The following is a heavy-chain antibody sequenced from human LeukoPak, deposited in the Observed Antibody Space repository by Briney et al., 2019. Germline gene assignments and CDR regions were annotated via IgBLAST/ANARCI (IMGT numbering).Heavy chain of an antibody. Sequence: GRSLRLSCAASGFTFDDYAMHWVRQAPGKGLEWVSGISWNGGSIGYADSVKGRFTISRDNSKNTLSLQMNSLRAEDTAVYYCARALGEYYDFWSGYGYYFDYWGQGTLVTVSS. CDR1: GFTFDDYA. V-gene: IGHV3-9*01. J-gene: IGHJ4*02. D-gene: IGHD3-3*01. CDR2: ISWNGGSI. CDR3: ARALGEYYDFWSGYGYYFDY.